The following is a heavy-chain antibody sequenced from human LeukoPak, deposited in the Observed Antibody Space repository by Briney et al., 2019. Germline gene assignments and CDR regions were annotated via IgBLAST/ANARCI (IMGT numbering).Heavy chain of an antibody. CDR3: ARDRGSGAFDN. Sequence: GGSLRLSCVASGFTFGSDAMTWVRQAPGKGLEWVGGISGSNGGTYYADSVKGRFTISRDNSKTTLYLQMNSLRVEDTAMYYCARDRGSGAFDNWGQGTLVTVSS. CDR1: GFTFGSDA. D-gene: IGHD2-8*02. J-gene: IGHJ4*02. CDR2: ISGSNGGT. V-gene: IGHV3-23*01.